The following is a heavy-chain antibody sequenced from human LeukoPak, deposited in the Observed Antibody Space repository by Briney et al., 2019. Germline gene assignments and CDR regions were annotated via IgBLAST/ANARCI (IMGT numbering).Heavy chain of an antibody. CDR2: INPNSGGT. V-gene: IGHV1-2*04. CDR1: GYTFTGYY. Sequence: GASVKVSCKASGYTFTGYYMHWVRQAPGQGLEWMGWINPNSGGTNYAQKFQGWVTMTRDTSISTAYMELSRLRSDDTAVYYCARGSYCSSTSCRPRSYMDVWGKGTTVTVSS. J-gene: IGHJ6*03. D-gene: IGHD2-2*01. CDR3: ARGSYCSSTSCRPRSYMDV.